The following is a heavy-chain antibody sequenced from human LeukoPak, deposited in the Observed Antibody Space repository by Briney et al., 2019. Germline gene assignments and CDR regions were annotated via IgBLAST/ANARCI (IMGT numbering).Heavy chain of an antibody. Sequence: SETLSLTCAVSGYSISSGYYWGWIRQPPGKGLEWIGSIYHSGSTYYNPSLKSRVTISVDTSKNQFSLKLSSVTAADTAVYYCARLYCSSTNCYRWDAFDIWGQGTMVTVSS. D-gene: IGHD2-2*01. CDR3: ARLYCSSTNCYRWDAFDI. V-gene: IGHV4-38-2*01. CDR2: IYHSGST. J-gene: IGHJ3*02. CDR1: GYSISSGYY.